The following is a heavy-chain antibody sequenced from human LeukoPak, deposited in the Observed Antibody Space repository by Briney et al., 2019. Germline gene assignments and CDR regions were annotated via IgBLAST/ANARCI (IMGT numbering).Heavy chain of an antibody. CDR3: AKGGQLLSGTLTLDY. CDR2: ISWNSGSI. J-gene: IGHJ4*02. D-gene: IGHD2-2*01. Sequence: PEGSLRLSCAASGFTFDDYAMHWVRQAPGKGLEWVSGISWNSGSIGYADSVKGRFTISRDNAKNSLYLQMNSLRAEDTALYYCAKGGQLLSGTLTLDYWGQGTLVTVSS. V-gene: IGHV3-9*01. CDR1: GFTFDDYA.